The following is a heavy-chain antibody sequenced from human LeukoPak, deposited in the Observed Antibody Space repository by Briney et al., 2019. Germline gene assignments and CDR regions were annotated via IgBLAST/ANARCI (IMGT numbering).Heavy chain of an antibody. J-gene: IGHJ6*03. CDR1: GFTFSSYA. CDR2: ISIDGGRT. CDR3: ARKGIGSSRYQNMDV. D-gene: IGHD6-25*01. Sequence: GRSLRLSCAASGFTFSSYAMSWVRQAPGKGPEWVSTISIDGGRTYYADSVKGRFTVSRYTSKNTLYLQMNSLRAEDTAVYYCARKGIGSSRYQNMDVWGKGTTVTVSS. V-gene: IGHV3-23*01.